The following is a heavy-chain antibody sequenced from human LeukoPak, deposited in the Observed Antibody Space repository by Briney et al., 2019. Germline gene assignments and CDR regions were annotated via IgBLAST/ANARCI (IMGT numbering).Heavy chain of an antibody. Sequence: GGSLRLSCAASGFTFSSYAMHWVRQAPGKGLEWVAVISYDGSNKYYADSVKGRFTISRDNSKNTLYLQMNSLRAEDTALYYCVKPSRTGSNDYWGQGTLVTVSS. CDR1: GFTFSSYA. V-gene: IGHV3-30*04. D-gene: IGHD3-10*01. CDR2: ISYDGSNK. J-gene: IGHJ4*02. CDR3: VKPSRTGSNDY.